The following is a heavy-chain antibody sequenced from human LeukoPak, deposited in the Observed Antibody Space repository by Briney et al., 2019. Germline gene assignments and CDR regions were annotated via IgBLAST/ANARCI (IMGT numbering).Heavy chain of an antibody. J-gene: IGHJ6*02. CDR1: GGSVSSGSYY. CDR3: AREDYYGMDV. Sequence: SETLSLTCTVSGGSVSSGSYYWSWIRQPPGKGLEWIGYIYYSGGTNYNPSLKSRVTISVDTSKNQFSLKLSSVTAADTAVYYCAREDYYGMDVWGQGTTVTVSS. CDR2: IYYSGGT. V-gene: IGHV4-61*01.